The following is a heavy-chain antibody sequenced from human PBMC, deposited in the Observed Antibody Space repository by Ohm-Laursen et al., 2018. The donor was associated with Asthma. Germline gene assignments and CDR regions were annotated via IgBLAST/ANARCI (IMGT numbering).Heavy chain of an antibody. CDR2: ISSSSSTI. J-gene: IGHJ6*02. Sequence: SLRLSCAATGFTFSSYSMNWVRQAPGKGLEWVSYISSSSSTIYYADSVKGRFTISRDNAKNSLYLQMNSLRDEDTAVYYCARESPTVTYYYYGMDVWGQGTTVTVSS. V-gene: IGHV3-48*02. CDR3: ARESPTVTYYYYGMDV. D-gene: IGHD4-17*01. CDR1: GFTFSSYS.